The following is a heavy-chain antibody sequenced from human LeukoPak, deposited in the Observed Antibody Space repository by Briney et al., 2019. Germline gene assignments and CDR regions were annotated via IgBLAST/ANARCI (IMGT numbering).Heavy chain of an antibody. J-gene: IGHJ5*02. CDR1: GFTFSSYA. D-gene: IGHD3-10*01. Sequence: GGSLRLSCAASGFTFSSYAMSWVRQAPGKGLEWVSTISADGGSTYYADSVRGRFIISRDNSKNTLYLQMNSLRVEDTAVYYCAGYSYTRGFDPWGQGTLVIVSS. CDR3: AGYSYTRGFDP. V-gene: IGHV3-23*01. CDR2: ISADGGST.